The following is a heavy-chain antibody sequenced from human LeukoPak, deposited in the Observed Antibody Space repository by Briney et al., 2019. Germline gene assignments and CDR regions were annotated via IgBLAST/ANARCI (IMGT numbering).Heavy chain of an antibody. J-gene: IGHJ4*02. CDR2: IYYSGST. V-gene: IGHV4-59*08. Sequence: SETLSLTCTVSGGSISTYYWSWIRQPPGKGLEWIGYIYYSGSTNYNPSLKSRVTISVDTSKNQFSLKLSSVTAADTAVYYCARPGVGYGDYGFDYWGQGTLVTVSS. D-gene: IGHD4-17*01. CDR3: ARPGVGYGDYGFDY. CDR1: GGSISTYY.